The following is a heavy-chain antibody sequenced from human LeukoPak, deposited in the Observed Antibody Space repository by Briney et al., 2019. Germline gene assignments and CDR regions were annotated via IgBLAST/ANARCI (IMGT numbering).Heavy chain of an antibody. CDR1: GYTFTSYG. CDR2: ISAYNGNT. D-gene: IGHD3-9*01. J-gene: IGHJ4*02. Sequence: ASVKVSRKASGYTFTSYGISWVRQAPGQGLEWMGWISAYNGNTNYAQKLQGRVTMTTDTSTSTAYMELRSLRSDDTAVYYCARLSRVLRYFDWLLYEYYFDYWGQGTLVTVSS. CDR3: ARLSRVLRYFDWLLYEYYFDY. V-gene: IGHV1-18*01.